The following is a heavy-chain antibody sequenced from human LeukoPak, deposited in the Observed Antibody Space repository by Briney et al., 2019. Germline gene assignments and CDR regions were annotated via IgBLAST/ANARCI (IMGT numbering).Heavy chain of an antibody. CDR2: TYYRSKWYT. CDR3: ARGNNWNYLRAFDI. J-gene: IGHJ3*02. V-gene: IGHV6-1*01. D-gene: IGHD1-7*01. CDR1: GDSVSSNSAA. Sequence: SQTLSLTCAISGDSVSSNSAAWNWVRQSPWRGLEWLGRTYYRSKWYTEYAVSVKSRININPDTSKSLFSLHLKSVTPEDTAVYYCARGNNWNYLRAFDIWGQGTVVTVSS.